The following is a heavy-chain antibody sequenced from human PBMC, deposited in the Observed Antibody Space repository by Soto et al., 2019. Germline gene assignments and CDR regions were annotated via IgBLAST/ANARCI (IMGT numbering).Heavy chain of an antibody. J-gene: IGHJ4*02. D-gene: IGHD2-15*01. CDR3: ARTCRSGGSCYLEY. CDR1: GYSFSSFG. V-gene: IGHV1-18*01. Sequence: ASVKVSCKASGYSFSSFGISWVRQAPGQGLEWVGWVSVPSGDTSSAQNFQGRVTVTTDTSTSTAYLEVGSLRSDDTAVYYCARTCRSGGSCYLEYWGEGTLVTVSS. CDR2: VSVPSGDT.